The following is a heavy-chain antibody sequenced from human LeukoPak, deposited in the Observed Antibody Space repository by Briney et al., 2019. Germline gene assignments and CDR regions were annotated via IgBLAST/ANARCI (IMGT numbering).Heavy chain of an antibody. CDR3: ARDLPAIMIGYYFDY. D-gene: IGHD3-16*01. V-gene: IGHV3-21*01. CDR2: ISSSSSYI. J-gene: IGHJ4*02. Sequence: PGGSLRLSCAASGFTLSSYSMNWVRQAPGKGLEWVSSISSSSSYIYYADSVKGRFTISRDNAKNSLYLQMNSLRAEDTAVYYCARDLPAIMIGYYFDYWGQGTLVTVSS. CDR1: GFTLSSYS.